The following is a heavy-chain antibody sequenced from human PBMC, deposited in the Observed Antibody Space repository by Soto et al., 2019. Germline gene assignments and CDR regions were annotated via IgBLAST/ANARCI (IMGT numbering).Heavy chain of an antibody. V-gene: IGHV1-3*01. CDR3: AGASSTLYYYYGMDV. CDR2: INAGNGNT. J-gene: IGHJ6*02. D-gene: IGHD4-17*01. Sequence: QVQLVQSGAEVKKPGASVKVSCKASGYTFTSYAMHWVRQAPGQRLEWMGWINAGNGNTKYSQKFQGRVTITRDTSASTAYMELSSLRSEDTAVYYCAGASSTLYYYYGMDVWGQGTTVTVSS. CDR1: GYTFTSYA.